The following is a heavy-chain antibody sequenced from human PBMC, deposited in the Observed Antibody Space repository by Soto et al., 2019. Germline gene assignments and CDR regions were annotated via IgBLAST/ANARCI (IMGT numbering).Heavy chain of an antibody. CDR3: AHRGSSTWYNWFDP. CDR2: IFWNDDK. V-gene: IGHV2-5*01. J-gene: IGHJ5*02. Sequence: GSGPTLVNPTQTLTLTCTFSGFSLSTSGVSVAWIRQPPGKALEWLALIFWNDDKWYNPSLKNRLTITKDTSKDQVVLTMTNMDPVDTATYYCAHRGSSTWYNWFDPWSQGTLVTVSS. CDR1: GFSLSTSGVS. D-gene: IGHD6-13*01.